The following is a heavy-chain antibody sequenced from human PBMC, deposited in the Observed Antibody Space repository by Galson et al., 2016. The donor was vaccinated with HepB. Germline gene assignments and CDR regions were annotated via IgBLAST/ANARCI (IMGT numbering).Heavy chain of an antibody. D-gene: IGHD1-26*01. CDR2: IMPNGGST. Sequence: SVKVSCKASGYTFTTFYVHCVRQAPGQGLEWIGRIMPNGGSTIYAQNFQGRVTVTGDTSTSTVYMELSSLISEDTAVYYCARDGHKWDFDYWGQGSLVTVSS. CDR3: ARDGHKWDFDY. CDR1: GYTFTTFY. V-gene: IGHV1-46*01. J-gene: IGHJ4*02.